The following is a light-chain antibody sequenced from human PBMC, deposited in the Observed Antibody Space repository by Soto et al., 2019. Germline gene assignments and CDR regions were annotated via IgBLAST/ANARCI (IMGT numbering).Light chain of an antibody. CDR1: SSDVGGYNY. CDR2: DVR. V-gene: IGLV2-14*01. J-gene: IGLJ2*01. Sequence: QSALTQPASVSGSPGQSITISCTGTSSDVGGYNYVSWYQQHPGKAPKLMIYDVRHRPSGLSNRFSGSKSGNTASLTISGLQAEDEADYYCSSYTSSSTLVFGGGTKLTVL. CDR3: SSYTSSSTLV.